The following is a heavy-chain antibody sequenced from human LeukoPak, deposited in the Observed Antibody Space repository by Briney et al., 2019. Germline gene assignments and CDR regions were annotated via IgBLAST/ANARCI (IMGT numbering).Heavy chain of an antibody. CDR2: IYYSGST. V-gene: IGHV4-59*01. CDR1: GGSISTYY. J-gene: IGHJ4*02. D-gene: IGHD6-13*01. CDR3: ARSLEDQQLVPSDY. Sequence: SETLSLTCIVSGGSISTYYWSWIRQPPGKGLEWIGYIYYSGSTKYNPSLKSRVTISVDTSKNQFSLKLTSVTAADTAMYYCARSLEDQQLVPSDYWGQGTLVTVSS.